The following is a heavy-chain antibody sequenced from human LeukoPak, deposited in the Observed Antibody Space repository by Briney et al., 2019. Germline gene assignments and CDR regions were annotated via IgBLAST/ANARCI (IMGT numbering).Heavy chain of an antibody. CDR3: AKGPGYSYGYALDY. Sequence: SGGSLRLSCAASGFTFSSYAMSWVRQAPGKGLEWVSAISGSGGSTYYADSVKGRFTISRDNSKNTLYLQMNSLRAEDTAVYYCAKGPGYSYGYALDYWGQGTLVTVSS. D-gene: IGHD5-18*01. J-gene: IGHJ4*02. V-gene: IGHV3-23*01. CDR2: ISGSGGST. CDR1: GFTFSSYA.